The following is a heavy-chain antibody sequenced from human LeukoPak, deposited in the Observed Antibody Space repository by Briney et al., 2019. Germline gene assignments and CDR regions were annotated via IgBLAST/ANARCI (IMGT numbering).Heavy chain of an antibody. J-gene: IGHJ4*02. D-gene: IGHD3-16*01. CDR2: IYSGGST. CDR3: ARAELGTYYFDY. Sequence: GGSLRLSCAASGFTVSSNYMSWVRQAPGKGLEWVSVIYSGGSTYYADSVKGRFTISRDNSKNTLYLQMNSLRAEDTAVYYCARAELGTYYFDYWGQGTLVTVSS. CDR1: GFTVSSNY. V-gene: IGHV3-66*01.